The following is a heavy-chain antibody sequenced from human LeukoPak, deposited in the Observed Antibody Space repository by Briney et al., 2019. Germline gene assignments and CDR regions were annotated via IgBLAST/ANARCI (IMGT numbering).Heavy chain of an antibody. J-gene: IGHJ3*02. CDR3: AKLIQIEYSSSSDALDI. V-gene: IGHV3-30*18. D-gene: IGHD6-6*01. CDR2: ISYDGSNK. CDR1: GFTYSSYG. Sequence: GGSLRLFCAASGFTYSSYGMQWVRQAPGKGLEWVAVISYDGSNKYYADSVKGRFTISRDNSKNTLYLQMNSLRAEDTAVYYCAKLIQIEYSSSSDALDIWGQGTMVTVSS.